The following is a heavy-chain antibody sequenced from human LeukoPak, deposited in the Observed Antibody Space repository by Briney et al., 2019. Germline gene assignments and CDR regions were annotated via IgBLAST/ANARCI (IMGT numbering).Heavy chain of an antibody. CDR2: INPNSGGT. V-gene: IGHV1-2*02. Sequence: ASVKVSCKASGYTFTSYYMHWVRQAPGQGLEWMGWINPNSGGTDYAQNFQGRVTMTRDTSISTAYMELSGLRSDDTAVYYCARAGYNWSQYYFDYWGQGTLVTVSS. D-gene: IGHD1-20*01. CDR1: GYTFTSYY. J-gene: IGHJ4*02. CDR3: ARAGYNWSQYYFDY.